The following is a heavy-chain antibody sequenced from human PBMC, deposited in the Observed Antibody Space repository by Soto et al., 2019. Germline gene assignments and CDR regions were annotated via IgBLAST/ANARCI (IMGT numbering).Heavy chain of an antibody. Sequence: PSETLSLICAVYGGSFSDYYWTWIRQPPGKGLEWIGEITHSGSTNYNPSLESPLAISVDNDNKQMSVILSSVTAPDTAVYYCARGRGGVTNWNGSDPWGQGAVVTVS. CDR2: ITHSGST. V-gene: IGHV4-34*01. D-gene: IGHD3-16*01. CDR3: ARGRGGVTNWNGSDP. J-gene: IGHJ5*02. CDR1: GGSFSDYY.